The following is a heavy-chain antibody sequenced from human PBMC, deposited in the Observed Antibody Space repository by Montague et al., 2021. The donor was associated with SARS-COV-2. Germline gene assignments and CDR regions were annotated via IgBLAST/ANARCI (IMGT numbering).Heavy chain of an antibody. CDR1: GFTFSSYA. D-gene: IGHD3-22*01. J-gene: IGHJ4*02. Sequence: SLRLSCAASGFTFSSYAMHWVRQAPGKGLEWVAVISYDGSNKYYXDSVKGRFTISRDNSKNTLYLQMNSLRAEDTAVYYCARDEPVVITTPFDYWGQGTLVTVSS. CDR2: ISYDGSNK. CDR3: ARDEPVVITTPFDY. V-gene: IGHV3-30-3*01.